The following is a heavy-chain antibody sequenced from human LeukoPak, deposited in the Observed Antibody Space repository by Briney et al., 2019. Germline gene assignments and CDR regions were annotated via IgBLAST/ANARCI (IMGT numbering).Heavy chain of an antibody. D-gene: IGHD5-24*01. CDR1: GYTFTAYY. CDR2: INPSSGDT. V-gene: IGHV1-2*02. CDR3: ASAQMKLATIG. Sequence: GASVKVSCKTSGYTFTAYYINWVRQAPGQGLEWLGWINPSSGDTNYAQNFQGRVTMTGDTSINTAYMELSSLTSDDTAVYYCASAQMKLATIGWGQGTLVTV. J-gene: IGHJ4*02.